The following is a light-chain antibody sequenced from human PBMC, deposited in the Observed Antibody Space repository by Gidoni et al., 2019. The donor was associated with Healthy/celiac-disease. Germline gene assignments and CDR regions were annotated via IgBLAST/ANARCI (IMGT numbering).Light chain of an antibody. CDR2: SHN. CDR1: SSNIGGNP. V-gene: IGLV1-44*01. Sequence: QSVLTQPPSASGTPGQRVTISCSGSSSNIGGNPVDCYQQLPGTAPKPLIYSHNPRHSGAPDRFSGSKSGTAASLAISGLQSEDEADYYCAAWDDSLNAPWVFGGGTKLTVL. CDR3: AAWDDSLNAPWV. J-gene: IGLJ3*02.